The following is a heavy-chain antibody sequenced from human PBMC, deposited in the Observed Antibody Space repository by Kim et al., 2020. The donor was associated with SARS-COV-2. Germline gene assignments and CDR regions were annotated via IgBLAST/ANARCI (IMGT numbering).Heavy chain of an antibody. Sequence: GGSLRLSCAASGFTFSSYAMHWVRQAPGKGLEWVAVISYDGSNKYYADSVKGRFTISRDNSKNTLYLQMNSLRAEDTAVYYCARRTLVGGSGSYFLDYWG. J-gene: IGHJ4*01. CDR2: ISYDGSNK. V-gene: IGHV3-30*04. CDR3: ARRTLVGGSGSYFLDY. D-gene: IGHD3-10*01. CDR1: GFTFSSYA.